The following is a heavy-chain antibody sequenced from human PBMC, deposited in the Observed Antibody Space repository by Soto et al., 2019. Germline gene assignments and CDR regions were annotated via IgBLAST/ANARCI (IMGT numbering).Heavy chain of an antibody. CDR3: ARQGGEDIVVVPAAMQSYYYYMDV. V-gene: IGHV5-51*01. J-gene: IGHJ6*03. CDR1: GYSFTSYW. CDR2: IYPGDSDT. Sequence: GESLKISCKGSGYSFTSYWIGWVRQMPGKGLEWMGIIYPGDSDTRYSPSFQGQVTISADKSISTAYLQWSSLKASDTAMYYCARQGGEDIVVVPAAMQSYYYYMDVWGKGTTVTVSS. D-gene: IGHD2-2*01.